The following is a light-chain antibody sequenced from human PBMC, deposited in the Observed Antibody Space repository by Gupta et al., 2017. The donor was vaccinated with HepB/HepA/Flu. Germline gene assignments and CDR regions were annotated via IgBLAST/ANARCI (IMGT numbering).Light chain of an antibody. CDR2: KAS. V-gene: IGKV1-5*03. CDR1: QSISSW. J-gene: IGKJ1*01. Sequence: DLQMTQSPSTLSASVGDRVTITCRASQSISSWLAWYQQKPVKAPKLLISKASSLESGVPSRFSGSASGTDFTLTISSLQPDDFATYYCQQYSRYSWTFGQGTKVEIK. CDR3: QQYSRYSWT.